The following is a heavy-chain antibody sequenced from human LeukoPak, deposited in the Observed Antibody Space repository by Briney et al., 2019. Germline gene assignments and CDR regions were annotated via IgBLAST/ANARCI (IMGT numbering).Heavy chain of an antibody. J-gene: IGHJ5*02. CDR2: TYYRSKWYN. V-gene: IGHV6-1*01. Sequence: SHTLSLTCALSGDSFSSNSAAWHWIKQSPSRGLEWLGRTYYRSKWYNDYAVSVKSRITINPDTSKNQLSLQLNSVTPDDTAVYYCARESWDIEGYNWFDPWGQGTLVTVSS. CDR1: GDSFSSNSAA. D-gene: IGHD2-15*01. CDR3: ARESWDIEGYNWFDP.